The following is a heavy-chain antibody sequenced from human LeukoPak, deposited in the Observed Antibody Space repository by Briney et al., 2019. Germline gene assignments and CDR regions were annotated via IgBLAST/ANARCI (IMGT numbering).Heavy chain of an antibody. V-gene: IGHV4-30-4*01. CDR1: GGSISSGDYY. J-gene: IGHJ4*02. Sequence: SETLSLTCTVSGGSISSGDYYWSWIRQPPGKGLEWMGYIYYSGSTYYNPSLKSRVTISVDTSKNQFSLKLSSVTAADTAVYYCARDNYYDSSGYHYFDYWGQGTLVTVSS. CDR3: ARDNYYDSSGYHYFDY. CDR2: IYYSGST. D-gene: IGHD3-22*01.